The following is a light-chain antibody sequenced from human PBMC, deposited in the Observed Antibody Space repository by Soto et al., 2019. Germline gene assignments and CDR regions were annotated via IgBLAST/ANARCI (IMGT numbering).Light chain of an antibody. Sequence: QSVLTQPPSVSGAPGQRVTISCTGSSSNIGAGYDVHWYQQLPGTAPKLLIYGNSNRPSGVPDRLSGSKSGTSASLSITGRQADDEADYYCQSYDSSLSGYVFGTGTKLTVL. CDR3: QSYDSSLSGYV. V-gene: IGLV1-40*01. J-gene: IGLJ1*01. CDR1: SSNIGAGYD. CDR2: GNS.